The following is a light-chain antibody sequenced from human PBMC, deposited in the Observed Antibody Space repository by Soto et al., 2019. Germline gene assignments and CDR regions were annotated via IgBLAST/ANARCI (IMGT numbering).Light chain of an antibody. J-gene: IGKJ1*01. Sequence: DIQMTQSPSTLSGSVGDRVTITCRASQTISSWLAWYQQKPGKAPKLLIYKASTLKSGVPSRFSGSGSGTEFTLTITSLPPDPFAPYSCQHYNSYSEAFGQGTKVDIQ. CDR2: KAS. V-gene: IGKV1-5*03. CDR1: QTISSW. CDR3: QHYNSYSEA.